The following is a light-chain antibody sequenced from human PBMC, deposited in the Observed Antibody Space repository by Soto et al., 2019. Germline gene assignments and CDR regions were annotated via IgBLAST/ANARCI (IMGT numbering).Light chain of an antibody. CDR2: EDS. Sequence: QSALTQPASVSGSPGQSITISCTGTSNDVGSYNLVSWYQKHPGKAPKLMIYEDSKRPSGVSNRFSGSKSGNTASLTISGLQTEDEADYYCCSYAGSSTGVFGGGTQLTVL. J-gene: IGLJ3*02. CDR1: SNDVGSYNL. V-gene: IGLV2-23*01. CDR3: CSYAGSSTGV.